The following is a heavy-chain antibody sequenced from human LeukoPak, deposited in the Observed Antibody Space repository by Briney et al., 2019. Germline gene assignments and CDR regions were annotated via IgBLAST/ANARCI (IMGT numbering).Heavy chain of an antibody. V-gene: IGHV3-30*18. CDR2: ISYDGNNK. D-gene: IGHD6-19*01. CDR1: GFTFSSYG. Sequence: PGGSLRLSCAAFGFTFSSYGMHWVRQAPGKGREGVAVISYDGNNKYYADSVKGRFTISRDNSKNTLYLQMDNLRAEDTAVYYCAKYQRQWLPKGGFDYWGQGTLVTVSS. CDR3: AKYQRQWLPKGGFDY. J-gene: IGHJ4*02.